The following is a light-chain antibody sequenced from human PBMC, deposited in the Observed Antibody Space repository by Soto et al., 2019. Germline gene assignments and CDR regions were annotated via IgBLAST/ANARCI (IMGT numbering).Light chain of an antibody. Sequence: EIVLAQSPGTLSLSPGEGATLSCRASQSVSSNYLAWYQQKPGQAPRLLIYGASSRATGIPDRFSGSGSGTDFTLTISSLEPEDFAVYYCQQRSNWPSITFGQGTRLEIK. CDR1: QSVSSNY. CDR3: QQRSNWPSIT. CDR2: GAS. V-gene: IGKV3D-20*02. J-gene: IGKJ5*01.